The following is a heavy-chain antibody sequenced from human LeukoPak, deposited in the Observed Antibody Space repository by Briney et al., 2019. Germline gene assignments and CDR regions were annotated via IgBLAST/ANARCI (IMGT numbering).Heavy chain of an antibody. CDR2: IWYDGSNK. Sequence: GGSLRLSCAASGFTFSSYGMHWVRQAPGKGLEWVAVIWYDGSNKYYADSVKGRFTISRDNSKNTLYLQMNSLRAEDTAVYYCARIQGYCSSTSCHSYYYYGMDVWGQGTTVTVSS. J-gene: IGHJ6*02. D-gene: IGHD2-2*01. CDR1: GFTFSSYG. V-gene: IGHV3-33*01. CDR3: ARIQGYCSSTSCHSYYYYGMDV.